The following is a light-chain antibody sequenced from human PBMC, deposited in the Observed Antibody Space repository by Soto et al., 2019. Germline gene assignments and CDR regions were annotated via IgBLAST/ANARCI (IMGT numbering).Light chain of an antibody. J-gene: IGKJ5*01. Sequence: DIVLTQSPGTLSLSPGERATLSCRASQSVSSNYLAWYQQKPGQAPRLLIYAASNRASAIPDRFSGSGSGADFTLTISRLEPEDFAVYYCQQYGRSLITFGQGTRLEIK. CDR1: QSVSSNY. CDR2: AAS. CDR3: QQYGRSLIT. V-gene: IGKV3-20*01.